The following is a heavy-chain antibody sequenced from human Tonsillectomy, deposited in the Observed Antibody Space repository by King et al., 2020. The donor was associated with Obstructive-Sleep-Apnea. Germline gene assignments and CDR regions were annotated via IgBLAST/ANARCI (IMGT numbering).Heavy chain of an antibody. Sequence: VQLVESGGGQVKPGGSLRLSCAASGFTFSSDNMNLVRQAPGKGLEWVASISSSSRYIYYADSVKGRFTISRDNAEDSLYLQMNSLRAEDTAVYYCARVDYTNYEESGYWGQGTLVTVSS. J-gene: IGHJ4*02. V-gene: IGHV3-21*01. CDR2: ISSSSRYI. CDR1: GFTFSSDN. D-gene: IGHD4-11*01. CDR3: ARVDYTNYEESGY.